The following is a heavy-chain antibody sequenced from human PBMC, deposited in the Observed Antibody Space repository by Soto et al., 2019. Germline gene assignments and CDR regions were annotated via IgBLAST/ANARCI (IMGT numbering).Heavy chain of an antibody. CDR1: GFTFSSYW. CDR2: MNQDGGEK. D-gene: IGHD3-3*01. V-gene: IGHV3-7*01. CDR3: AREGKTAFGDVLGPFDY. Sequence: PGGALRLSCAASGFTFSSYWMTWFRQAPGKGLEWVADMNQDGGEKYYVDSVKGRFTISRDNARTSLYLQMNSLRVEDTAVYYCAREGKTAFGDVLGPFDYRGQRILVAVSS. J-gene: IGHJ4*02.